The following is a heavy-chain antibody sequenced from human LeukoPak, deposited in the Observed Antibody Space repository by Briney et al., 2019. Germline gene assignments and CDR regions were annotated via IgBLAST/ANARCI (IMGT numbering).Heavy chain of an antibody. D-gene: IGHD3-22*01. CDR1: GLTFSNYA. Sequence: GGSLRLSCAASGLTFSNYAMSWVRQAPGKGLEWVSGISGSGTSTYYADSVKGRFTISRDNSKNTLYLQMNSLRAEDTAVYYCASRNYYDSSGYYYYYFDYWGQGILVTVSS. CDR3: ASRNYYDSSGYYYYYFDY. J-gene: IGHJ4*02. CDR2: ISGSGTST. V-gene: IGHV3-23*01.